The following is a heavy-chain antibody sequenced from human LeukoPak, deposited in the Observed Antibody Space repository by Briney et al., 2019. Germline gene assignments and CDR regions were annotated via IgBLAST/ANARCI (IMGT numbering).Heavy chain of an antibody. J-gene: IGHJ4*02. CDR1: GGSFSGYY. V-gene: IGHV4-34*01. D-gene: IGHD6-13*01. CDR3: ARLLAAAGTFSRRTGY. CDR2: INHSGST. Sequence: SETLSLTCAVYGGSFSGYYWSWIRQPPGKGLEWIGEINHSGSTNYNPSLKSRVTISVDTSKNQFSLKLSSVTAADTAVYYCARLLAAAGTFSRRTGYWGQGTLVTVSS.